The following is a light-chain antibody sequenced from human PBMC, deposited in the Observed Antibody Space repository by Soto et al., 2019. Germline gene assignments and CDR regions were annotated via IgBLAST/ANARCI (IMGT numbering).Light chain of an antibody. Sequence: EIVLTQSPSTLSLSPGERATLSCWASQTVSSNYLAWYQQKPGQAPRLLIYGASRRAAGIPDRFSGSGSGTDFTLTISRLEPEDFALYFCHHYGDSPYTFGQGTKLEI. CDR3: HHYGDSPYT. CDR2: GAS. V-gene: IGKV3-20*01. J-gene: IGKJ2*01. CDR1: QTVSSNY.